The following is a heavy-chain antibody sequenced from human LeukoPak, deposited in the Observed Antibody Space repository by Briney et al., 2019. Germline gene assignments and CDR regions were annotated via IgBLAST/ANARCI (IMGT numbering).Heavy chain of an antibody. CDR2: FSGSGGST. V-gene: IGHV3-23*01. J-gene: IGHJ4*02. Sequence: GGSLRLSCAASGFTFSSYAMSWVRQAPGKGLEWVSAFSGSGGSTYYADSVKGRFTISRDNSKNTLYLQMNSLRAEDTAVYYCAKNPPNVEGATIFDYWGQGTLVTVSS. CDR1: GFTFSSYA. D-gene: IGHD1-26*01. CDR3: AKNPPNVEGATIFDY.